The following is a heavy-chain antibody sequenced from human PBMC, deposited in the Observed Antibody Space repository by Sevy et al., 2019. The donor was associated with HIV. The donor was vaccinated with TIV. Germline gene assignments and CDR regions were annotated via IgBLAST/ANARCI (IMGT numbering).Heavy chain of an antibody. CDR3: AKVTYYYDSRGYPNYYFDY. Sequence: SETLSLTRTVSGGSITSYYWSWIRQPPGNGLEWIGHIYNNGNTNYNPSLRSRVTISVDRSKNQFSLKLSSVTAADTAMYYCAKVTYYYDSRGYPNYYFDYWGQGTLVTVSS. V-gene: IGHV4-59*13. J-gene: IGHJ4*02. CDR2: IYNNGNT. CDR1: GGSITSYY. D-gene: IGHD3-22*01.